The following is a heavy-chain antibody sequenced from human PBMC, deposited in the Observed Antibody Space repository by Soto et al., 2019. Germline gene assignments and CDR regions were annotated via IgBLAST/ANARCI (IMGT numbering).Heavy chain of an antibody. CDR2: INHSGST. CDR1: GGSFSGYY. CDR3: ARMGGIVYDFWSGSHMGYYYYYYMDV. Sequence: PSETLSLTCAVYGGSFSGYYWSWIRQPPGKGLEWIGEINHSGSTNYNPSLKSRVTISVDTSKNQFSLKLSSVTAADTAVYYCARMGGIVYDFWSGSHMGYYYYYYMDVWGKGTTVTVSS. J-gene: IGHJ6*03. D-gene: IGHD3-3*01. V-gene: IGHV4-34*01.